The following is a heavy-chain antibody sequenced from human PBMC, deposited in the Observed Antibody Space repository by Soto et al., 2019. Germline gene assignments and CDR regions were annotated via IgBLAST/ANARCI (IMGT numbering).Heavy chain of an antibody. D-gene: IGHD3-3*01. CDR3: AKSPGGYYSFDI. J-gene: IGHJ3*02. CDR2: ISASGDST. V-gene: IGHV3-23*01. Sequence: GGSLRLSCAASGLIFNNYAMTWVRQAPGKGLEWVSAISASGDSTYYADSVKGRFTISRDNSKNTLYLQMNSLRAEDTAVYYCAKSPGGYYSFDIWGQGTMVTVSS. CDR1: GLIFNNYA.